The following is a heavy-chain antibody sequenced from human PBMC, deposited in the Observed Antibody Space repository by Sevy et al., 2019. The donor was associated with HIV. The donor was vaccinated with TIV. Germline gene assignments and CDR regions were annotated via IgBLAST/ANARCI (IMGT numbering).Heavy chain of an antibody. CDR2: LKSDVYGGTV. V-gene: IGHV3-49*04. CDR3: TRWKAAQSIFDY. CDR1: GFTFSDYC. Sequence: GGSLRLSCTASGFTFSDYCMSWVRQAPGKGLEWVAFLKSDVYGGTVDHAASVRGRFVISRDDSKTIAYLQMNDLKTEDTGVYYCTRWKAAQSIFDYWGQGALVTVSS. D-gene: IGHD6-13*01. J-gene: IGHJ4*02.